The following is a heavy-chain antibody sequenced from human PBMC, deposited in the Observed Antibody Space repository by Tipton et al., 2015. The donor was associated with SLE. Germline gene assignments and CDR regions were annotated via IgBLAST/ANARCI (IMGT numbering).Heavy chain of an antibody. D-gene: IGHD2-2*01. Sequence: TLSLTCAVYGGSFSGYYWSWIRQPPGKGLEWIGEINHSGSTNYNPSLKSRVTISVDTSKNQFSLKLSSVTAADTAVYYCARERSLPAARKAPKKGYYYYMDVWGKGTTVTVSS. CDR3: ARERSLPAARKAPKKGYYYYMDV. CDR2: INHSGST. J-gene: IGHJ6*03. V-gene: IGHV4-34*01. CDR1: GGSFSGYY.